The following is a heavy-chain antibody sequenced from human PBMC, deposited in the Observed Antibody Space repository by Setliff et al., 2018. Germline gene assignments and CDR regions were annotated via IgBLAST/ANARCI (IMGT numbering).Heavy chain of an antibody. CDR3: ARRPPSYYYGMDV. CDR1: GDFMSSHLYF. CDR2: IYIRGII. J-gene: IGHJ6*02. Sequence: SETLSLTCSVSGDFMSSHLYFWSWIRQPAGKGLEWIGDIYIRGIINYNPSLKSRTTISIDTSKTQFSLILSSVTAADTAMYFCARRPPSYYYGMDVWGQGTTVTVSS. V-gene: IGHV4-61*09.